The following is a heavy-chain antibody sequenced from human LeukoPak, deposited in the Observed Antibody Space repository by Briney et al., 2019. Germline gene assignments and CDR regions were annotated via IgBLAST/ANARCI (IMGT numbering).Heavy chain of an antibody. CDR2: ISPDGSST. J-gene: IGHJ3*02. V-gene: IGHV3-74*03. D-gene: IGHD2-15*01. CDR3: ARAGVMGGLDI. Sequence: GGSLRLSCAASGFTFSSHWMHWVRQVPGKGLVWVSRISPDGSSTTYADSVKGRFTISRDSVKNTMYLQMNSLTVEDTAVYYCARAGVMGGLDIWGQGTMVTVSS. CDR1: GFTFSSHW.